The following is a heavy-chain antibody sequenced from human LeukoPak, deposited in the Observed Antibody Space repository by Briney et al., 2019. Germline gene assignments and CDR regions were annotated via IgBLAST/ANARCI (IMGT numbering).Heavy chain of an antibody. CDR2: IYTSGST. CDR1: GGSISSSSYY. D-gene: IGHD3-22*01. CDR3: ARSPRNYYDSSGYYW. V-gene: IGHV4-39*07. J-gene: IGHJ4*02. Sequence: SETLSLTCTVSGGSISSSSYYWGWIRQPPGKGLEWIGRIYTSGSTNYNPSLKSRVTMSVDTSKNQFSLKLSSVTAADTAVYYCARSPRNYYDSSGYYWWGQGTLVTVSS.